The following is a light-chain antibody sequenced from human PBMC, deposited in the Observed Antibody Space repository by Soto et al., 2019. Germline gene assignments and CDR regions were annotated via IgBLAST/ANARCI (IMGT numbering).Light chain of an antibody. Sequence: QSVLTQPPSASGTPGQGVTISCSGSTSNLGSNYVYWYQQLPGTAPKLLIYRNNQRPSGVPDRFSGSKSGTSASLAISGLRSDDEADYFCATWDDSLNGFYVFGTGTKLTVL. J-gene: IGLJ1*01. CDR1: TSNLGSNY. V-gene: IGLV1-47*01. CDR2: RNN. CDR3: ATWDDSLNGFYV.